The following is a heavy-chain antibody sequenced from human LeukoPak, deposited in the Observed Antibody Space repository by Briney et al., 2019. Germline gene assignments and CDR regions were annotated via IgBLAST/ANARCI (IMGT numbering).Heavy chain of an antibody. J-gene: IGHJ4*02. V-gene: IGHV4-39*07. CDR1: GGSISSSSYY. D-gene: IGHD3-10*01. CDR2: IYYSGST. CDR3: ARGVLLWFGEYDY. Sequence: SETLSLTCTVSGGSISSSSYYWGWIRQPPGKGLEWIGSIYYSGSTYYNPSLKSRVTISVDTSKNQFSLKLSSVTAADMAVYYCARGVLLWFGEYDYWGQGTLVTVSS.